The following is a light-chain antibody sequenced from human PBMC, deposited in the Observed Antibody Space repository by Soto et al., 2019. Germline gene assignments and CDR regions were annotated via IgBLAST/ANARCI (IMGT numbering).Light chain of an antibody. CDR1: QSISSK. CDR3: QHYNDWRWT. V-gene: IGKV3-15*01. Sequence: EIVMTQSPATLSVSPGEGATLSCRASQSISSKLAWYQQKPGQAPRLLIYAASTRATGVPARFSGSGSGTEFTLTMSSLKSEDLAVYYCQHYNDWRWTFGQGTKVEIK. J-gene: IGKJ1*01. CDR2: AAS.